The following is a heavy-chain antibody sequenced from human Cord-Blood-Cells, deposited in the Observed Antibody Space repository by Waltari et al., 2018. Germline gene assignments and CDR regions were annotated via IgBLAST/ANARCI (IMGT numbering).Heavy chain of an antibody. CDR1: GGSISSSSYY. V-gene: IGHV4-39*01. D-gene: IGHD3-22*01. J-gene: IGHJ3*02. CDR3: ARRAVIAFDI. CDR2: IYYSGST. Sequence: QLQLQESGPGLVKPSETLSLTCTVSGGSISSSSYYWGWIRQPPGKGLEWIGSIYYSGSTYSNPALKSRVTISVDTSKTQFSLKLSSVTAADTAVYYCARRAVIAFDIWGQGTMVTVSS.